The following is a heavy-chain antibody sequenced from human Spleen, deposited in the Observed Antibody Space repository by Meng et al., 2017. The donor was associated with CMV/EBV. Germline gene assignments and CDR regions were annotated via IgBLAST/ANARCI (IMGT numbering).Heavy chain of an antibody. V-gene: IGHV3-49*04. J-gene: IGHJ6*02. CDR3: TRAGGGSSWYPGDYYYGMDV. D-gene: IGHD6-13*01. CDR2: IRSKAYGGTT. CDR1: GFTFRDYA. Sequence: GESLKISCTTSGFTFRDYALSWVRQAPGKGLEWVTLIRSKAYGGTTEYAASVKGRFTISRDDSKSIAYLQMNSLKTEDTAVYYCTRAGGGSSWYPGDYYYGMDVWGQGTTVTVSS.